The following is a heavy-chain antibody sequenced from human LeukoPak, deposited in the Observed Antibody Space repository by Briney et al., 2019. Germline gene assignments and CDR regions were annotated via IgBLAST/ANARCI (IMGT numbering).Heavy chain of an antibody. J-gene: IGHJ4*02. CDR2: ISGSGGST. CDR1: GFTFSSYA. V-gene: IGHV3-23*01. CDR3: ARVPHYYDSSGYEGY. Sequence: GGSLSLSCAASGFTFSSYAMSWVRQAPGKGLEWVSAISGSGGSTYYADSVKGRFTISRDNSKNTLYLQMNSLRAEDTAVYYCARVPHYYDSSGYEGYWGQGTLVTVSS. D-gene: IGHD3-22*01.